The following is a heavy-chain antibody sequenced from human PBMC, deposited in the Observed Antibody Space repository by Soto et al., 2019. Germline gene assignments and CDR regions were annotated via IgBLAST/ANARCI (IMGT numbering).Heavy chain of an antibody. CDR1: GYTFTSYG. J-gene: IGHJ6*02. CDR3: ARGGGDYQGYYYYGMDV. CDR2: ISAYNGNT. Sequence: ASVKVSCKASGYTFTSYGISWVRQAPGQGLEWMGWISAYNGNTNYAQKLQGRVSMTTDTSTSTAYMELRSLRSDDTAVYYCARGGGDYQGYYYYGMDVWGQGTTVTVSS. V-gene: IGHV1-18*01. D-gene: IGHD2-21*02.